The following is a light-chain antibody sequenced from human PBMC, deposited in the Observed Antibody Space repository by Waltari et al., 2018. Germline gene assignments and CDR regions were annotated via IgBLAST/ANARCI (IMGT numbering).Light chain of an antibody. CDR1: PSVNCY. V-gene: IGKV3-11*01. CDR3: QQRRNWPLT. CDR2: DAS. Sequence: EIVLTQSPATLSLSQGERDTRSCRASPSVNCYLAWYQQRPGQAPRLLIYDASNRATGIPARFSGSGSETDFTLTISSLEPEDSAVYYCQQRRNWPLTFGGGTKVEIK. J-gene: IGKJ4*01.